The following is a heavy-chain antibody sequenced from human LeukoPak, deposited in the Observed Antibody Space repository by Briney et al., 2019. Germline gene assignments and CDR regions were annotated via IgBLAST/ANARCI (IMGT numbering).Heavy chain of an antibody. J-gene: IGHJ4*02. CDR3: ARGGVDHYGSGTYYLMYYFDH. Sequence: GGPLRLSCAASGFTFNGYGMSWVRQAPGKGLEWVSGISGSGGATYYADSLKGRFTVSRDDPHNTLYLQMNSVRAEDTAVYFCARGGVDHYGSGTYYLMYYFDHWGQGTLVTVSS. V-gene: IGHV3-23*01. D-gene: IGHD3-10*01. CDR2: ISGSGGAT. CDR1: GFTFNGYG.